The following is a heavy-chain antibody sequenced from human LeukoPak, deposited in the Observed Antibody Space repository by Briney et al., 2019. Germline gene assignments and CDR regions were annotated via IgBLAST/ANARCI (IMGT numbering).Heavy chain of an antibody. CDR2: VSASGDRT. Sequence: PGGSLRLSCAASGFTFSPFTNFAMSWVRQAPGEGLECVSVVSASGDRTYYADSVKGRFTISRDNANNTVYLQMNSLRAEDTAVYYCARGVHYGMDVWGQGTTVTVSS. J-gene: IGHJ6*02. CDR1: GFTFSPFTNFA. V-gene: IGHV3-23*01. CDR3: ARGVHYGMDV. D-gene: IGHD6-6*01.